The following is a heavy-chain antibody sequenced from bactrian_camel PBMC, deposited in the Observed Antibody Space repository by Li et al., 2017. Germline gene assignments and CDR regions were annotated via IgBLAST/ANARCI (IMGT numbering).Heavy chain of an antibody. J-gene: IGHJ6*01. CDR1: DMYSRYC. CDR2: IDSDATT. D-gene: IGHD2*01. Sequence: HVQLVESGGGSVQAGGSLSVSCAASDMYSRYCMGWFRQAPGKEREGVATIDSDATTSYADSVKGRFTISKDSALDTLYLQMNSLEPEDAGMYYCAASREYISYCPMEVYTFAYRGQGTQVTVS. V-gene: IGHV3S53*01. CDR3: AASREYISYCPMEVYTFAY.